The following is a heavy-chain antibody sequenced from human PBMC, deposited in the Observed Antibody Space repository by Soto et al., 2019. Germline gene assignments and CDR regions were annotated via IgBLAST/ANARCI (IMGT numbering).Heavy chain of an antibody. Sequence: ASVKVSCKASGYTFTGYYMHWVRQAPGEGLEWMGWINPDAGGTNYAQKFQDRLTMTRDTSISTAYMELSRLTSDDTAVYCCARVMDTYSGSHLDMWGQVTMV. CDR1: GYTFTGYY. J-gene: IGHJ3*02. CDR3: ARVMDTYSGSHLDM. CDR2: INPDAGGT. V-gene: IGHV1-2*02. D-gene: IGHD1-26*01.